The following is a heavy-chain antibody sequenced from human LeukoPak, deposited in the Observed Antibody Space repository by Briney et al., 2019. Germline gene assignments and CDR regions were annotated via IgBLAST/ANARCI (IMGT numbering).Heavy chain of an antibody. J-gene: IGHJ4*02. CDR3: AKPHFDD. CDR1: GFTFSSYS. V-gene: IGHV3-21*01. Sequence: GGSLRLSCRTSGFTFSSYSMNWVRQAPGKGLEWVSSISGSSSYIYYADSLKGRFTISRDNAKNSLYLQMNSPRAEDTAVYYCAKPHFDDWGQGTLVTVSS. CDR2: ISGSSSYI.